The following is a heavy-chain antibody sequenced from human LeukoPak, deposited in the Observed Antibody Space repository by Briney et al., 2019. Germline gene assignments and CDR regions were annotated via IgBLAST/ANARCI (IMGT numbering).Heavy chain of an antibody. CDR1: GFTFSSYG. Sequence: GGSLRLSCAASGFTFSSYGMHWVRQAPGKGLEWVAVISYDGSNKYYADSVKGRFTISRDNSKNTLYLQMNSLKTEDTAVYYCTTDIAHCSSTSCPSDGFDYWGQGTLVTVSS. V-gene: IGHV3-30*03. D-gene: IGHD2-2*01. CDR2: ISYDGSNK. J-gene: IGHJ4*02. CDR3: TTDIAHCSSTSCPSDGFDY.